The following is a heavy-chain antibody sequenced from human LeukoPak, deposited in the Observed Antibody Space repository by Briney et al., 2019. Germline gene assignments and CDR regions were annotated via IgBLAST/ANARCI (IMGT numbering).Heavy chain of an antibody. D-gene: IGHD1-7*01. V-gene: IGHV4-30-4*01. CDR3: AREGLRAGITSGFDY. Sequence: PSETLSLTCTVSGGSISSGDYYWSWIRQPPGKGLEWIGYIYYSGSTYYNPSLKSRVTISVDTSKNQFSLKLSSVTAADTAVYYCAREGLRAGITSGFDYWGQGTLVTVSS. CDR1: GGSISSGDYY. CDR2: IYYSGST. J-gene: IGHJ4*02.